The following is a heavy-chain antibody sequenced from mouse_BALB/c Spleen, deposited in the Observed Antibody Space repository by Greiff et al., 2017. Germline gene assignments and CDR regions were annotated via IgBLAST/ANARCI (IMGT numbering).Heavy chain of an antibody. V-gene: IGHV3-8*02. D-gene: IGHD1-2*01. CDR1: GYSITSGY. CDR3: ARSGTTATWGFAY. Sequence: DVQLQESGPSLVKPSQTLSLTCSVTGYSITSGYWNWIRKFPGNKLEYMGYISYSGSTYYNPSLKSRISITRDTSKNQYYLQLNSVTTEDTATYYCARSGTTATWGFAYWGQGTLVTVSA. CDR2: ISYSGST. J-gene: IGHJ3*01.